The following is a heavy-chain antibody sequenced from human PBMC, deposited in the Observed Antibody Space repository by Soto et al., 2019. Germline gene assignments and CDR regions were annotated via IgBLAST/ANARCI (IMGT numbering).Heavy chain of an antibody. D-gene: IGHD3-10*01. Sequence: PSETLSLTCTVSGGSISIGGYYWSWIRQHPGKGLEWIGYIYYSGSTYYNPSLKSRVTISVDTSKNQFSLKLSSVTAADTAVYYCARVFGFGGMDVWGQGTTVTVSS. V-gene: IGHV4-31*03. CDR1: GGSISIGGYY. J-gene: IGHJ6*02. CDR3: ARVFGFGGMDV. CDR2: IYYSGST.